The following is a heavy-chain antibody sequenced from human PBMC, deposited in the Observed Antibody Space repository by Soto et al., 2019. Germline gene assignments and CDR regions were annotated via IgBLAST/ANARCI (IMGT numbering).Heavy chain of an antibody. D-gene: IGHD2-2*01. CDR1: SASISATHW. CDR2: IYHSGST. CDR3: GVVVVPAAVHY. V-gene: IGHV4-4*02. Sequence: QVQLQESGPGLVKPSGTLSLTCAVSSASISATHWWSWVRQPPGKGLEWIGQIYHSGSTNYNPSLKSRVTISVDTSKNQFSLDLSSVTVADTAVYYCGVVVVPAAVHYWGQGTLVTVSS. J-gene: IGHJ4*02.